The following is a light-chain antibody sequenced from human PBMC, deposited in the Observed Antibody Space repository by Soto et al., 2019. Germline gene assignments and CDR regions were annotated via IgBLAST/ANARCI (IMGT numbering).Light chain of an antibody. CDR2: DAS. Sequence: DIQMTQSPSTLSASVGDRVTITCRASQSISSWLAWYQQKPGKAPRLLIYDASSLESGVPSRFSGSGSGTEFTLTISSLQPDDFATYYCQQSYSSDSSTLGQGTKVDIK. CDR1: QSISSW. J-gene: IGKJ1*01. V-gene: IGKV1-5*01. CDR3: QQSYSSDSST.